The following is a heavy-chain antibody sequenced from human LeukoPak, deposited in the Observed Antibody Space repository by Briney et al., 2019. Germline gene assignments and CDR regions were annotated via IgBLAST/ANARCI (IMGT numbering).Heavy chain of an antibody. CDR2: ISAYNGNT. Sequence: ASVKVSCKASGYTFSSYGISWVRQAPGQGLEWMGWISAYNGNTNYAQMLQGRVTMTTDTSTSTAYMEVRSLRSEDTAVYYCAREAVAGTTRQDYWGQGTLVTVSS. J-gene: IGHJ4*02. CDR3: AREAVAGTTRQDY. CDR1: GYTFSSYG. V-gene: IGHV1-18*01. D-gene: IGHD6-19*01.